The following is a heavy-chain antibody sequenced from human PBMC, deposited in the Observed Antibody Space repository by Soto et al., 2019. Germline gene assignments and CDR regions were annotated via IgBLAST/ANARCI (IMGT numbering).Heavy chain of an antibody. V-gene: IGHV3-21*01. Sequence: EAQLVESGGGLVKPGGSLRLSCAASGFTFSSYSMNWVRQAPGKGLEWVSSISSSSSYIYYADSVKGRFTISRDNAKNSLYLQMNSLRAEDTAVYYCAREPNGDYDRGYFQHWGQGTLVTVSS. CDR3: AREPNGDYDRGYFQH. J-gene: IGHJ1*01. CDR2: ISSSSSYI. CDR1: GFTFSSYS. D-gene: IGHD4-17*01.